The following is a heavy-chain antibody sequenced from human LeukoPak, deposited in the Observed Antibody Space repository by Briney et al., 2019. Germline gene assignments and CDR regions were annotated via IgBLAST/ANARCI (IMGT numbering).Heavy chain of an antibody. V-gene: IGHV4-61*02. Sequence: SETLSLTCTVSGGSISSGSYYWSWIRQPAGKGLEWIVRIYTSGSTNYNPSLKSRVTISVDTSKNQFSLKLSSVTAADTAVYYCARELQLWSRYCYYYMDVWGKGTTVTVSS. CDR2: IYTSGST. CDR3: ARELQLWSRYCYYYMDV. CDR1: GGSISSGSYY. J-gene: IGHJ6*03. D-gene: IGHD5-18*01.